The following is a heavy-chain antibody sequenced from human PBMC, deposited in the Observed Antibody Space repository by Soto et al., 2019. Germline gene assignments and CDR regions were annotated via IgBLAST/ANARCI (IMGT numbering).Heavy chain of an antibody. CDR2: IIPIFGTA. Sequence: QVQLVQSGAEVKKPGSSVKVSCKASGGTFSSYAISWVRQAPGQGLEWMGGIIPIFGTANYAQKFQGRVTITADESTGTAYMELGSLRSEDTAVYYCARGTPGVTGAPGAIDYWGQGTLVTVSS. J-gene: IGHJ4*02. V-gene: IGHV1-69*12. D-gene: IGHD1-20*01. CDR1: GGTFSSYA. CDR3: ARGTPGVTGAPGAIDY.